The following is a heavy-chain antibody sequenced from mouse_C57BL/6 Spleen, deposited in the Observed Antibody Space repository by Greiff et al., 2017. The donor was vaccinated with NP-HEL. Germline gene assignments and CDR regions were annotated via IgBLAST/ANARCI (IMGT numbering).Heavy chain of an antibody. CDR3: ARLDYGSSYGYFDV. Sequence: VQLQQSGPELVKPGDSVKISCKASGYSFTGYFMNWVMQSHGKSLEWIGRINPYNGDTFYNQKFKGKATLTVDKSSSTAHMELRSLTSEDSAVYYCARLDYGSSYGYFDVWGTGTTVTVSS. CDR2: INPYNGDT. V-gene: IGHV1-20*01. CDR1: GYSFTGYF. D-gene: IGHD1-1*01. J-gene: IGHJ1*03.